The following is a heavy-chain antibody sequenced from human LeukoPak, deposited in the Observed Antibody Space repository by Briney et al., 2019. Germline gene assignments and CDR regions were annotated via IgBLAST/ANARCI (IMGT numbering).Heavy chain of an antibody. V-gene: IGHV3-30*04. CDR3: ARGPWTVNYDILTGQIDY. CDR2: ISYDGSNK. J-gene: IGHJ4*02. CDR1: GFTFSSYA. Sequence: PGGSLRLSCAASGFTFSSYAMHWVRQAPGKGLEWVAVISYDGSNKYYADSVKGRFTISRDNSKNTLYLQMNSLRAEDTAVYYCARGPWTVNYDILTGQIDYWGQGTLVTVSS. D-gene: IGHD3-9*01.